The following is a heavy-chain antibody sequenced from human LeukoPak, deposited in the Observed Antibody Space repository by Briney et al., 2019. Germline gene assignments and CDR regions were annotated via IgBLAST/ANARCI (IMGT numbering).Heavy chain of an antibody. V-gene: IGHV3-11*04. CDR1: GFTFSDYY. J-gene: IGHJ4*02. Sequence: KPGGALRLSCAASGFTFSDYYMSWIRQAPGNGLEWVSYISSSGSTIYYADSVKGRFTISRDNAKNSLYLQMNSLRAEDTAVYYCARDSEYYYGSGTFDYWGQGTLVTVSS. CDR2: ISSSGSTI. D-gene: IGHD3-10*01. CDR3: ARDSEYYYGSGTFDY.